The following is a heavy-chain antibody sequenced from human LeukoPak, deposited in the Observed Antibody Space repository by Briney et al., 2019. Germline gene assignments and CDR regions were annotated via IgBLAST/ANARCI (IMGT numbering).Heavy chain of an antibody. CDR2: INPDGNEI. CDR3: ADGGATGLVY. D-gene: IGHD1-26*01. Sequence: GGSLRLSCAASGFTFSSFWMSWVRQAPGKGLEWVANINPDGNEIYYVDSVKGRFTISRDNAKNSLHLQMNSLRVDDTAVYYCADGGATGLVYWGQGTLVTVSS. CDR1: GFTFSSFW. V-gene: IGHV3-7*01. J-gene: IGHJ4*02.